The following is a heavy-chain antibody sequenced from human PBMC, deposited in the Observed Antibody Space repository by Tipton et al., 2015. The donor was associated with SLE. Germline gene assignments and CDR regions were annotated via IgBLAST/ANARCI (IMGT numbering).Heavy chain of an antibody. CDR2: ISYSGST. J-gene: IGHJ5*02. V-gene: IGHV4-39*01. Sequence: LRLSCTVTGGSINSSSFYWGWIRQPPREGLEYIGGISYSGSTYYNPSLKSRVTISVDTSKNQFSLNLTSVTAADTAVYYCSRRGSSWFGGGTWFDPWGQGTLVIVSS. D-gene: IGHD2-15*01. CDR1: GGSINSSSFY. CDR3: SRRGSSWFGGGTWFDP.